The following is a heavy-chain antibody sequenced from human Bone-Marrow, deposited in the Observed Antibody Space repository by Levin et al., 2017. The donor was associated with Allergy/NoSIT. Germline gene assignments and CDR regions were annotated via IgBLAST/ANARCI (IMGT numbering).Heavy chain of an antibody. CDR2: ISSDGNDK. D-gene: IGHD6-13*01. J-gene: IGHJ4*02. CDR3: AKDLKIAAADYYFDC. Sequence: LAGGSLRLSCAASGFTFRNYATHWVRQAPGKGLEWVAVISSDGNDKHYADSVKGRFTISRDNSKSTVYLQMSSLRAEDTAVFFCAKDLKIAAADYYFDCWGQGTLVTVSS. CDR1: GFTFRNYA. V-gene: IGHV3-30*18.